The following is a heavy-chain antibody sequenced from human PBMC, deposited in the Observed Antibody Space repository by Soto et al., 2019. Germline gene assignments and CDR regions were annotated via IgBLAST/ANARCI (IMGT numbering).Heavy chain of an antibody. CDR2: IYHSGST. CDR3: ARADSGSYYRPFYFDY. D-gene: IGHD1-26*01. CDR1: GGSISSSNW. V-gene: IGHV4-4*02. J-gene: IGHJ4*02. Sequence: SETLSLTCAVSGGSISSSNWWSWVRQPPGKGLEWIGEIYHSGSTNYNPSLKSRVTISVDKSKNQFSLKLSSVTAADTAVYYCARADSGSYYRPFYFDYWGQGTLVTAPQ.